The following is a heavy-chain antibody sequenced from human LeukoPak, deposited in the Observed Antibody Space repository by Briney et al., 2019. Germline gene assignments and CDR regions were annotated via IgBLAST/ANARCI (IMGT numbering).Heavy chain of an antibody. CDR1: GLIVSSDY. CDR3: ARLVTMTRPNDDFDI. Sequence: PGGSLRLSCAVSGLIVSSDYMSWVRQTPGKGLEWVSSINSDSETMYYADSVKGRFTVSRDNAANSLYLQLDSLTVEDTAVYYCARLVTMTRPNDDFDIWGQGTLVTVSS. V-gene: IGHV3-48*01. J-gene: IGHJ3*02. CDR2: INSDSETM. D-gene: IGHD2-21*02.